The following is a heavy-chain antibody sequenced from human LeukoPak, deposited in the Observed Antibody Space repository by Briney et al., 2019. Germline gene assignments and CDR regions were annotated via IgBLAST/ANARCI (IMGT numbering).Heavy chain of an antibody. CDR1: GYTFSSYY. CDR3: ARLPGPDAFDI. V-gene: IGHV1-3*01. CDR2: INAGNGNT. Sequence: ASVKVSCKASGYTFSSYYIHWLRQAPGQRLEWMGWINAGNGNTKYSQKFRGRVTITRDTSASTAYMELSSLRSEDTAVYYCARLPGPDAFDIWGQGTMVTVSS. J-gene: IGHJ3*02.